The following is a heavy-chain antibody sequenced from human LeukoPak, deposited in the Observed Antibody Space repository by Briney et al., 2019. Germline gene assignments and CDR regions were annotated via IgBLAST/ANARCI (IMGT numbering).Heavy chain of an antibody. D-gene: IGHD1-14*01. Sequence: ASVKVSCKASGYTFTGYYMHWVRQAPGQGLEWMGWINPNSGGTNYAQKFQGRVTMTRDTSISTAYMELSRLRSDDTAVYYCATTPLHHDAFDIWGQGTMVTVSS. CDR2: INPNSGGT. CDR3: ATTPLHHDAFDI. V-gene: IGHV1-2*02. J-gene: IGHJ3*02. CDR1: GYTFTGYY.